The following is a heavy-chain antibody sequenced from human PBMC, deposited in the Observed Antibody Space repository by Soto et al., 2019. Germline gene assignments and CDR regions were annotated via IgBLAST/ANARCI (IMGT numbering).Heavy chain of an antibody. D-gene: IGHD3-22*01. V-gene: IGHV3-74*01. CDR1: GFTFSSYW. CDR2: INSDGSST. J-gene: IGHJ4*02. Sequence: GGSLRLSCAASGFTFSSYWMHWVRQAPGKGLVWVSRINSDGSSTSYADSVKGRFTISRDNAKNTLYLQMNSLRAEDTAVYYCASTMIVPRVIDYWGQGTLVIVSS. CDR3: ASTMIVPRVIDY.